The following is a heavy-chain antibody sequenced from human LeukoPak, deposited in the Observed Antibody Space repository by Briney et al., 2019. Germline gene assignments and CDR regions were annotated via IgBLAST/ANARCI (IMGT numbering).Heavy chain of an antibody. CDR1: GFTFSSYA. CDR2: ISGSGGST. J-gene: IGHJ4*02. Sequence: GGSLRLSCAASGFTFSSYAMSWVRQAPGKGLEWVSAISGSGGSTYYADSVKGRFTISRDNSKNTLYLQMNSLRAEDTAVYYCAKSGALRYFDWPSGSDYWGQGTLVTVSS. V-gene: IGHV3-23*01. CDR3: AKSGALRYFDWPSGSDY. D-gene: IGHD3-9*01.